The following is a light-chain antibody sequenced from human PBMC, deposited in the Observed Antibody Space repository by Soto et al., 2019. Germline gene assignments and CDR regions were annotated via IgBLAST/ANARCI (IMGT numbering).Light chain of an antibody. CDR1: SSNIGAVYD. V-gene: IGLV1-40*01. CDR2: GNS. J-gene: IGLJ3*02. Sequence: QSALTQPPSVSGAPGQRVTISCTGSSSNIGAVYDVHWYQQLPGTAPKLLISGNSNRPSGVPDRFSGSKSGTSASLAITGLQAEDEADYYCQSYDSSLSGWVFGGGTKLTVL. CDR3: QSYDSSLSGWV.